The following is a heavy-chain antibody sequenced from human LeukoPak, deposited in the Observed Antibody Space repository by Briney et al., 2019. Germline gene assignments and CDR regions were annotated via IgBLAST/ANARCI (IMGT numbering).Heavy chain of an antibody. D-gene: IGHD3-22*01. CDR2: IYYSGST. Sequence: SETLSLTCTVSGGSVSSYYWSWIRQPPGKGLEWIGYIYYSGSTNYNPSLKSRVTISVDTSKNRFSLKPSSVTAADTAVYYCARCYYDRQLDYWGQGTLVTVSS. J-gene: IGHJ4*02. V-gene: IGHV4-59*02. CDR1: GGSVSSYY. CDR3: ARCYYDRQLDY.